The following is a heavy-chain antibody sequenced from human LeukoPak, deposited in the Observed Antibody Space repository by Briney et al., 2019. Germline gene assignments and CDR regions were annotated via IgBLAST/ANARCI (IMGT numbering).Heavy chain of an antibody. V-gene: IGHV7-4-1*02. CDR1: GYTFTSYA. Sequence: ASVKVSCKASGYTFTSYAMNWVRQAPGQGLEWMGWINTNTGNPTYAQGFTGRFVFSLDTSVSTAYLQISSLKAEDTAVYYCARSGGGSPTYAYHFDYWGQGTLVTVSS. D-gene: IGHD1-26*01. CDR2: INTNTGNP. CDR3: ARSGGGSPTYAYHFDY. J-gene: IGHJ4*02.